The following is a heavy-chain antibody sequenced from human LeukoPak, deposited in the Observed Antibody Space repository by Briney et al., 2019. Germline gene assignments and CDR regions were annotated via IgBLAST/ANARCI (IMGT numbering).Heavy chain of an antibody. CDR1: GFTFSSYG. Sequence: PGRSLRLPCAVSGFTFSSYGMHWVRQAPGKGLEWVAVIWNDGSEKYHADSVKGRFTISRDNSKNMLYLQMNSLRAEDTAVYYCARGYCSSIGCATGWKFDYWGQGTLVTVSS. D-gene: IGHD2-2*01. V-gene: IGHV3-33*01. CDR3: ARGYCSSIGCATGWKFDY. CDR2: IWNDGSEK. J-gene: IGHJ4*02.